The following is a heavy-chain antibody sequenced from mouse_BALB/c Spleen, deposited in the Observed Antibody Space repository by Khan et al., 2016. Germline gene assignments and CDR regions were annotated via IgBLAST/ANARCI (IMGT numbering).Heavy chain of an antibody. J-gene: IGHJ2*01. V-gene: IGHV1S137*01. CDR3: ARTEEGRYYFDY. CDR1: GYKFTDYA. CDR2: ISNYNGKT. Sequence: QVQLQQSGPEVVRPGVSVKISCKGSGYKFTDYAMNWVQQSPAKSLEWIGVISNYNGKTNYNQRFKGMATMTVDNYCSIAYMDIARLTSEDSAIYYCARTEEGRYYFDYWGQGTTLTVSS.